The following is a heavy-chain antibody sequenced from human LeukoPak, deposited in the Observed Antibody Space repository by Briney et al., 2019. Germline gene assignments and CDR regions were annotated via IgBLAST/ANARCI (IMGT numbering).Heavy chain of an antibody. Sequence: GRSLRLSCTASGFTFSNFGIHWVRQAPGKGLEWVAVISRDGRKTYYADSVKGRFTISRDNAKNSLYLQMNSLRAEDTAVYYCARGGSGYGPFDYWGQGTLVTVSS. CDR3: ARGGSGYGPFDY. J-gene: IGHJ4*02. CDR2: ISRDGRKT. CDR1: GFTFSNFG. V-gene: IGHV3-30*03. D-gene: IGHD5-12*01.